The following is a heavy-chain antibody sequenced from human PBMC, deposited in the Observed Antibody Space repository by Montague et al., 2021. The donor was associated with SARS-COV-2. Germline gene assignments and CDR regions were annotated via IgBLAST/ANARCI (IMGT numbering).Heavy chain of an antibody. V-gene: IGHV4-30-2*01. D-gene: IGHD2-15*01. Sequence: TLSLTCAVSGDSLSSGGSRYAWSWIRQPPGKGLEWIGNIYHTGCTFHNPSLWSRLTLSVDKSRNAFSLTLSSVTAADTAVYFCARAEGGTVFDHWGQGTLVAVSS. CDR3: ARAEGGTVFDH. J-gene: IGHJ4*02. CDR2: IYHTGCT. CDR1: GDSLSSGGSRYA.